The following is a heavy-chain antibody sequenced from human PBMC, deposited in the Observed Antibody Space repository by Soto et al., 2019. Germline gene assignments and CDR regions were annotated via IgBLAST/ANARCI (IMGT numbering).Heavy chain of an antibody. Sequence: ASVNVSCKASGYTFTSYGISWVRQAPGQGLEWMGWISAYNGNTNYAQKLQGRVTMTTDTSTSTAYMELRSLRSDDTAVYYCATIGGGSYYGGYFDYWGQGTLVTVSS. CDR1: GYTFTSYG. J-gene: IGHJ4*02. CDR2: ISAYNGNT. V-gene: IGHV1-18*01. D-gene: IGHD1-26*01. CDR3: ATIGGGSYYGGYFDY.